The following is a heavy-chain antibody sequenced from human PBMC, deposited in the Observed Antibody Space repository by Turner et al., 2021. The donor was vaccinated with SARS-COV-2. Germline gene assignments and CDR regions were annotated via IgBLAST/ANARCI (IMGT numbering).Heavy chain of an antibody. J-gene: IGHJ6*02. Sequence: QLQLQESGPGLVKPSETLSLTRTVSGGSITSSSYYWGWIRQPPGKGLEWIGSIYYSGITYYNPSLKSRVTISVDTSKNQFSLKLSSVTAADTAVYYCARLMDSIDYYYGMDVWGQGTTVTVSS. V-gene: IGHV4-39*01. D-gene: IGHD2-2*03. CDR3: ARLMDSIDYYYGMDV. CDR2: IYYSGIT. CDR1: GGSITSSSYY.